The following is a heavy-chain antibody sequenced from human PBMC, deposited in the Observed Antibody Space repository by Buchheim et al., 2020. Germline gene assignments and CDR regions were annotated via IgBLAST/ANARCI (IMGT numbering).Heavy chain of an antibody. Sequence: QVQLVQSGAEVKKPGASVKLSCKASGYTFTSYYMHWVRQAPGQGLEWMGIINPSGGSTSYAQNFQGRVTMTRATSTSTVYMELSSLRSEDTAVYYCAREREYLDWVQNDGSFDYWGQGTL. D-gene: IGHD3-9*01. CDR2: INPSGGST. CDR1: GYTFTSYY. CDR3: AREREYLDWVQNDGSFDY. V-gene: IGHV1-46*01. J-gene: IGHJ4*02.